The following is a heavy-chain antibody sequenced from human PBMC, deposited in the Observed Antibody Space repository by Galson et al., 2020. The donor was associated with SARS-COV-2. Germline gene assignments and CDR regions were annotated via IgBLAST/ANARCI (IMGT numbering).Heavy chain of an antibody. Sequence: ASETLSLTCSVSGASINNYYWSWIRLPLGKGLDWIGDISYTGTTEYNPSLKSRVTISVDTSKKQFSLRLRSVTAADTAMYYCARARVIRRGVRGRGVGWFDPWGQGTLVTVSS. CDR1: GASINNYY. V-gene: IGHV4-59*01. J-gene: IGHJ5*02. CDR3: ARARVIRRGVRGRGVGWFDP. CDR2: ISYTGTT. D-gene: IGHD3-10*01.